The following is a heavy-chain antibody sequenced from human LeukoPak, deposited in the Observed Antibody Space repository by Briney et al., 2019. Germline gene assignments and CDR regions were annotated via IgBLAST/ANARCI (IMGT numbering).Heavy chain of an antibody. CDR3: AREEISGYYYVDY. J-gene: IGHJ4*02. V-gene: IGHV3-74*01. Sequence: GGSLRLSCAASGFSLSSYWMHWVRQAPGKGLVWVSRINSDGSSTNYADSVKGRFTISRDNAKKTLYLQMHSLRAEDTAVYYCAREEISGYYYVDYWGQGTLVTVSS. D-gene: IGHD3-22*01. CDR1: GFSLSSYW. CDR2: INSDGSST.